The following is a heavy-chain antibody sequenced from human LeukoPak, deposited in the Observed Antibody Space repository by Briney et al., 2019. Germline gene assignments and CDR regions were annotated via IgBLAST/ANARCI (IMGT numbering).Heavy chain of an antibody. D-gene: IGHD3-10*01. CDR3: ELGGYYYSSRSYYETPNFDY. CDR1: GFTFSSYN. CDR2: ISSSSRTI. V-gene: IGHV3-48*04. J-gene: IGHJ4*02. Sequence: PGGSLRLSCAASGFTFSSYNMNWVRQAPGKGLEWVSYISSSSRTIYYADSRKGRLTISSDNAKNSLYLEMNSLRAEDPAVYYCELGGYYYSSRSYYETPNFDYWGQGALVTVSS.